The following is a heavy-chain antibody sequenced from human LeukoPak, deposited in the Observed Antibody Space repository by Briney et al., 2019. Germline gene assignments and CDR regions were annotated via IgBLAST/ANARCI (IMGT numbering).Heavy chain of an antibody. J-gene: IGHJ4*02. V-gene: IGHV4-59*01. CDR2: IYYNGST. CDR1: GGSISSYY. Sequence: SETLSLTCTVSGGSISSYYWSWIRQPPGKGLEWIGYIYYNGSTNYNPSLKSRVTISVDTSKNQFSLKLSSVTAADTAVYYCARVITVRGVIFDYWGQGTLVTVSS. CDR3: ARVITVRGVIFDY. D-gene: IGHD3-16*01.